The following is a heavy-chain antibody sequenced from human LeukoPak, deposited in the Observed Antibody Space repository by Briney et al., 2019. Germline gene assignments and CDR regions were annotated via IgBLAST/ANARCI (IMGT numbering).Heavy chain of an antibody. CDR2: IYYSGST. Sequence: SETLSLTCTVSGGSISSYYWSWIRQPPGKGLEWIGYIYYSGSTNYNPSPKSRVTISVDTSKNQFSLKLSSVTAADTAVYYCARMSSGYYPNFDYWGQGTLVTVSS. CDR3: ARMSSGYYPNFDY. CDR1: GGSISSYY. J-gene: IGHJ4*02. D-gene: IGHD3-22*01. V-gene: IGHV4-59*01.